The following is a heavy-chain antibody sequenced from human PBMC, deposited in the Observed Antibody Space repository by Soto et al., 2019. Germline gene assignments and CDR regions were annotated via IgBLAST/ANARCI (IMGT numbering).Heavy chain of an antibody. CDR2: IYWDDDK. CDR1: GFSLSTSGVG. D-gene: IGHD2-2*01. J-gene: IGHJ5*02. V-gene: IGHV2-5*02. CDR3: AHKGYCISTSCYGGVNWFDP. Sequence: QITLKESGPTLVKPTQTLTLTCTFSGFSLSTSGVGVGWIRQPPGKALEWLALIYWDDDKRYSPSLKSRLTITKDTSKNQVVLTMTNMDPVDTATYYCAHKGYCISTSCYGGVNWFDPWGQGTLVTVSS.